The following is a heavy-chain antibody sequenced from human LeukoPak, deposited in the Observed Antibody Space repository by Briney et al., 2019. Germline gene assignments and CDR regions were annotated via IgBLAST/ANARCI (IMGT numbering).Heavy chain of an antibody. Sequence: PSETLSLTCAVYGGSFSGYYWSWIRQPPGKGLEWIGEINHSGSTNYNPSLKSRVTISVDTSKNQFSLKLSSVTAADTAVYYCARGLYSSSWYGYWGQGTLVTVSS. CDR3: ARGLYSSSWYGY. CDR1: GGSFSGYY. CDR2: INHSGST. D-gene: IGHD6-13*01. V-gene: IGHV4-34*01. J-gene: IGHJ4*02.